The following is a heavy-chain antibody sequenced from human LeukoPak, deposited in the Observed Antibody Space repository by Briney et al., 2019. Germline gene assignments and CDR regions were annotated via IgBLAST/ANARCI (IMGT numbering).Heavy chain of an antibody. V-gene: IGHV3-9*01. CDR2: ISWNSGSI. Sequence: PGRSLRLSCAASGFTFDDYAMHWVRQAPGKGLEWVSGISWNSGSIGYADSVKGRFTISRDNAKNSLYLQMNSLRAEDTALYYCAKDLTLDASGYFDYWGQGTLVTLSS. CDR1: GFTFDDYA. J-gene: IGHJ4*02. CDR3: AKDLTLDASGYFDY. D-gene: IGHD6-19*01.